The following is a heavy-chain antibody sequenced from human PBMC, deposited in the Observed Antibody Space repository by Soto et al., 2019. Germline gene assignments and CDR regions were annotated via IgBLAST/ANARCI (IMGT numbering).Heavy chain of an antibody. CDR1: GGTFSSYT. D-gene: IGHD2-2*01. CDR3: ARDRGDDVVVPAAMRYYGMDV. Sequence: VQLVQSGAEVKKPGSSVKVSCKASGGTFSSYTISWVRRAPGQGLEWMGRIIPILGIANYAKKFQGRVTITADKSTSTAYMELSSLRSEDTALYYCARDRGDDVVVPAAMRYYGMDVWGQGTTFTVSS. V-gene: IGHV1-69*08. J-gene: IGHJ6*02. CDR2: IIPILGIA.